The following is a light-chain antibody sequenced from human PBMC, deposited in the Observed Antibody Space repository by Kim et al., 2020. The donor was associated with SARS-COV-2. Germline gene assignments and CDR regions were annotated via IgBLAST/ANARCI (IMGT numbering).Light chain of an antibody. Sequence: SASVGDKVTITWRASQGVGSRVAWYQQKPGKAPKLLIFAANNLQSGVPSRFSGSGFGTDFTLTISSLQPEDFATYYCQQANNFPYTFGQGTKLEI. J-gene: IGKJ2*01. CDR2: AAN. CDR1: QGVGSR. CDR3: QQANNFPYT. V-gene: IGKV1-12*01.